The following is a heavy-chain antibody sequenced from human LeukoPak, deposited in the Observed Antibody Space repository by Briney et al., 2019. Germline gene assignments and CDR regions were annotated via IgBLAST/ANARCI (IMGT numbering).Heavy chain of an antibody. Sequence: TGGSLRLSCAASGFPVSDNYMSWVRQAPGKGLEWVSIIYSDGTTYYADSAKGRFTISRDNSKNSLYLQMNSLRAEDTAVYYCARDPGYNYGFDYWGQGTLVTVSS. CDR1: GFPVSDNY. CDR2: IYSDGTT. J-gene: IGHJ4*02. V-gene: IGHV3-66*01. D-gene: IGHD5-18*01. CDR3: ARDPGYNYGFDY.